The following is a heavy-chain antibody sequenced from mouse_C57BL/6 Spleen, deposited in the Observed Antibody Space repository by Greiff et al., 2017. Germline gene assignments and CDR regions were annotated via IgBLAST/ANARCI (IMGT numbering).Heavy chain of an antibody. CDR2: IWSDGST. CDR1: GFSLTSYG. J-gene: IGHJ4*01. D-gene: IGHD1-1*01. V-gene: IGHV2-6-1*01. Sequence: VKLVESGPGLVAPSQSLSITCTVSGFSLTSYGVHWVRHPPGKGLEWLVVIWSDGSTTYNSALKSRLSISKDNSKSQVFLKMNSLQTDDTAMYYCARQITTLVAEGTSYYAMDYWGQGTSVTVSS. CDR3: ARQITTLVAEGTSYYAMDY.